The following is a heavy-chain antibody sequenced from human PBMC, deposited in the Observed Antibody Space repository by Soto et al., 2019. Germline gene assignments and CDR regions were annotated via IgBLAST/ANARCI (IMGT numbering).Heavy chain of an antibody. V-gene: IGHV3-73*02. CDR3: KSHSPEDMIRY. Sequence: EVQLVESGGGLVQPGGSLKLSCAASGFTFSGSPIHWVRQASGKGLEWAGRIRSKTDDYATAYAASVKGRFTISRDDSKNTAYLQLSSLKTEDTAVYYCKSHSPEDMIRYWGQGTLVTVSS. CDR2: IRSKTDDYAT. CDR1: GFTFSGSP. J-gene: IGHJ4*02. D-gene: IGHD2-15*01.